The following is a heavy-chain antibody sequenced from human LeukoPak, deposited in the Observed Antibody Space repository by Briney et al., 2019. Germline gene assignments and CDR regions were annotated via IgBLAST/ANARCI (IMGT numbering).Heavy chain of an antibody. D-gene: IGHD2-2*02. CDR3: ARGRRLLYLDY. CDR2: INHSGST. Sequence: PSETLSLTCAVYGGSFSGYYWSWIRQPPGKGLEWIGEINHSGSTNYNPSLKSRVTISVDTSKSQFSLKLSSVTAADTAVYYCARGRRLLYLDYWGQGTLVTVSS. V-gene: IGHV4-34*01. J-gene: IGHJ4*02. CDR1: GGSFSGYY.